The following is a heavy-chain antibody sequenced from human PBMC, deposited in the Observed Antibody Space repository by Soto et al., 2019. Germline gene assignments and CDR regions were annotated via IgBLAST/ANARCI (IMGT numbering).Heavy chain of an antibody. J-gene: IGHJ6*02. CDR3: ARGGHCSSTSCWSYYYGMDV. CDR2: INAGNGNT. CDR1: GYTFTSYA. D-gene: IGHD2-2*01. Sequence: ASVKVSCKASGYTFTSYAMHWVRQAPGQRLEWMGWINAGNGNTKYSQKFQGRVTITRDTSASTAYMELSSLRSEDTAVYYCARGGHCSSTSCWSYYYGMDVWGQGTTVTVSS. V-gene: IGHV1-3*01.